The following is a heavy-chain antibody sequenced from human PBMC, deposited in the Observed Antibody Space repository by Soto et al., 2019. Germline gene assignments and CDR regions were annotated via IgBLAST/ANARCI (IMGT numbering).Heavy chain of an antibody. J-gene: IGHJ4*02. V-gene: IGHV4-31*03. CDR3: AREAGSGFTYYFDY. Sequence: PSETLSLTCTVSGGSISSGGYYWSWIRQHPGKGLEWIGYIYYSGSTYYNPSLKSRVTISVDTSKNQFSLKLSSVTAADTAVYYCAREAGSGFTYYFDYWGQGTLVTVSS. D-gene: IGHD3-22*01. CDR1: GGSISSGGYY. CDR2: IYYSGST.